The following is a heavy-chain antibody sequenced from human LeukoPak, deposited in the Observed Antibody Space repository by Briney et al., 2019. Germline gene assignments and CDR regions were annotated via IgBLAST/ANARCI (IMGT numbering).Heavy chain of an antibody. J-gene: IGHJ6*03. V-gene: IGHV3-23*01. CDR3: AKKVEGRGYSYGPAGGMDV. CDR1: GFTFSSYA. D-gene: IGHD5-18*01. CDR2: ISGSGGST. Sequence: GGSLRLSCAASGFTFSSYAMSWVRQAPGKGLEWVSAISGSGGSTYYADSVKGRFTISRDNSKNTLYLQMNSLRAEDAAVYYCAKKVEGRGYSYGPAGGMDVWGKGTTVTVSS.